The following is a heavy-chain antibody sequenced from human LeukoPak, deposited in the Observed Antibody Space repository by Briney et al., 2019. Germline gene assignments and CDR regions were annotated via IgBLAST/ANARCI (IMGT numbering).Heavy chain of an antibody. D-gene: IGHD5-18*01. J-gene: IGHJ6*03. V-gene: IGHV4-59*01. Sequence: PSETLSLTCSVSGGSISGYYWSWIRQPPGKGLEWIGYIHYSGSTYYNPSLKSRVTISLDTSKNQFSLKLSSVTAADTAVYYCARAGRGYNYGFVPSEIDYYYYFLDVWGKGTTVTVSS. CDR1: GGSISGYY. CDR3: ARAGRGYNYGFVPSEIDYYYYFLDV. CDR2: IHYSGST.